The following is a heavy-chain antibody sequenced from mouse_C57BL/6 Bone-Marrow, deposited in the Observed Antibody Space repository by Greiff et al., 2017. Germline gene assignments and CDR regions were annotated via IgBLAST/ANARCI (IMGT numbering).Heavy chain of an antibody. V-gene: IGHV1-82*01. CDR2: IYPGDGDT. CDR3: ARADDYDVGFAY. D-gene: IGHD2-4*01. J-gene: IGHJ3*01. Sequence: QVQLQQSGPELVKPGASVKISCKASGYAFSSSWMNWVKQRPGKGLEWIGRIYPGDGDTNYNGKFKGKATLTADKSSSTAYMQLSSLTSEDSAVYFGARADDYDVGFAYWGQGTLVTVSA. CDR1: GYAFSSSW.